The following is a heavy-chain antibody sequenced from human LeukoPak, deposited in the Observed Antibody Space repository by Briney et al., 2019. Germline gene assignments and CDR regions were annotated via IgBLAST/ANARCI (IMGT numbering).Heavy chain of an antibody. V-gene: IGHV3-53*01. D-gene: IGHD2-8*02. CDR1: GFTVRSNY. J-gene: IGHJ5*02. CDR3: ARSPGGNPNWFDP. CDR2: IYSGGST. Sequence: GGSLRLSCAASGFTVRSNYMSWVRQAPGKGLEWVSVIYSGGSTYYADSVQGRFTISRDNSKNTLYLQMNSLRAEDTAVYYCARSPGGNPNWFDPWGQGTLVTVSS.